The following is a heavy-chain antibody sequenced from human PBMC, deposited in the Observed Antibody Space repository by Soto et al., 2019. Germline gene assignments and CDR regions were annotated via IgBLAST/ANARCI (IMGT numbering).Heavy chain of an antibody. V-gene: IGHV1-18*04. CDR2: ISPYNGNT. CDR1: GYTFVSYG. Sequence: QVQLVQSAAEVKKPGASVKVSCKTSGYTFVSYGISWVRQAPGQGLEWMGWISPYNGNTNFAQRFQGRVTLTTDTSTDIVYMDLGSLKSDDTAVYYCARDQYFFDSSGYYDRWGQGTLITVSS. D-gene: IGHD3-22*01. J-gene: IGHJ5*02. CDR3: ARDQYFFDSSGYYDR.